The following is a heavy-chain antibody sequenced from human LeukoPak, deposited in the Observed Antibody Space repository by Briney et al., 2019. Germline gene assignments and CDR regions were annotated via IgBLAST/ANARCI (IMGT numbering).Heavy chain of an antibody. CDR2: ISGSGGST. CDR3: ARDLLVDDFWSGYYPPQFDY. V-gene: IGHV3-23*01. CDR1: GFTFSGYA. Sequence: GGSLRLSCAASGFTFSGYAMSWVRQAPGKGLEWVSAISGSGGSTYYADSVKGRFTISRDNSKNTLYLQMNSLRAEDTAVYYCARDLLVDDFWSGYYPPQFDYWGQGTLVTVSS. J-gene: IGHJ4*02. D-gene: IGHD3-3*01.